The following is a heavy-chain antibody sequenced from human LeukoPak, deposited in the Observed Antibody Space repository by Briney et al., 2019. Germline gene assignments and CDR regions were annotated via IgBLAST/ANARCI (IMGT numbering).Heavy chain of an antibody. Sequence: ASVKVSCKVSGYTLTELSMHWVRQAPGKGLEWMGGFDPEDGETIYAQKFQGRVTMTEDTSTDTAYMELSSLRSEDTAVYYCATDGPNYYDSRGYTYDIWGQGTMVTVSS. CDR2: FDPEDGET. J-gene: IGHJ3*02. V-gene: IGHV1-24*01. CDR3: ATDGPNYYDSRGYTYDI. D-gene: IGHD3-22*01. CDR1: GYTLTELS.